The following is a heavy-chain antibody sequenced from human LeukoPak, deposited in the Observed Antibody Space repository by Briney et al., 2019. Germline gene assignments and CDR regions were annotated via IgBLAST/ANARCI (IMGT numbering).Heavy chain of an antibody. CDR2: IYYSGST. CDR1: GGSISSYY. CDR3: ARDRVDTH. D-gene: IGHD3-9*01. J-gene: IGHJ4*02. V-gene: IGHV4-59*01. Sequence: PPETLSLTCTVSGGSISSYYWSWIRQPPGKGLEWIGYIYYSGSTNYNPSLKSRVTISVDTSKNQLSLKLSSVTAADTAVYYCARDRVDTHWGQGTLVTVSS.